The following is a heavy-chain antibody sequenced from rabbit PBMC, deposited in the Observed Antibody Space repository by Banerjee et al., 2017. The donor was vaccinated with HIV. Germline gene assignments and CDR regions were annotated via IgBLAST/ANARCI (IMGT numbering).Heavy chain of an antibody. D-gene: IGHD2-1*01. J-gene: IGHJ4*01. CDR3: VRHSYDDYGAYFNL. Sequence: QEQLEESGGDLVKPEGSLTLTCTASGFSFSSDYDMCWVRQAPGKGLEWIGYIDPVFGSTYYASWVNGRFTISSHNAQNTLYLQLNSLTAADTATYFCVRHSYDDYGAYFNLWGQGTLVTVS. V-gene: IGHV1S45*01. CDR1: GFSFSSDYD. CDR2: IDPVFGST.